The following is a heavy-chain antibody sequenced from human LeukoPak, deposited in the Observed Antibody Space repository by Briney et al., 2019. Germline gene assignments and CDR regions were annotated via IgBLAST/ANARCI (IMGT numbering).Heavy chain of an antibody. CDR1: GDSVSGNTVT. J-gene: IGHJ6*02. Sequence: SQTLSRTFAISGDSVSGNTVTWNWIRQSPSRGLEWLGRTYYRSKWFTDYAVSVKSRITINADTPKNQFSLQLSSVTPEDTAVYFCARVGDPTKYYYAMDVWGQGTTVTVSS. V-gene: IGHV6-1*01. CDR3: ARVGDPTKYYYAMDV. D-gene: IGHD1-26*01. CDR2: TYYRSKWFT.